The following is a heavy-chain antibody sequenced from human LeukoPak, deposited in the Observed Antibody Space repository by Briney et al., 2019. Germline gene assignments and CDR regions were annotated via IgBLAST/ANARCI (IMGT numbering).Heavy chain of an antibody. J-gene: IGHJ4*02. CDR2: IKQDGSEK. D-gene: IGHD6-19*01. CDR1: GFTFSSYE. Sequence: GGSLRLSCAASGFTFSSYEMNWVRQAPGKGLEWVANIKQDGSEKYYVDSVKGRFTISRDNAKNSLYLQMNSLRAEDTAVYYCARDYSSGWYFFVDYWGQGTLVTVSS. V-gene: IGHV3-7*01. CDR3: ARDYSSGWYFFVDY.